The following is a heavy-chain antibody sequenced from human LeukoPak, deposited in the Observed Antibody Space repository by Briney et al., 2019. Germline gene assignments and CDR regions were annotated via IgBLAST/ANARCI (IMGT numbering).Heavy chain of an antibody. V-gene: IGHV4-34*01. Sequence: SETLSLTCAVYGGSFSGYYWSWIRQPPGKGLEWIGEIKHSGSTNYNPSLKSRVTISVDTSKNQFSLKLSSVTAADTAVYYCARLGYYDILTGPSTDYWGQGTLVTVSS. D-gene: IGHD3-9*01. CDR1: GGSFSGYY. J-gene: IGHJ4*02. CDR3: ARLGYYDILTGPSTDY. CDR2: IKHSGST.